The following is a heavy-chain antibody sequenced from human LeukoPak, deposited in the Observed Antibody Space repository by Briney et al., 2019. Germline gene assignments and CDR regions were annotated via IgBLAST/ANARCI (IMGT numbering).Heavy chain of an antibody. CDR2: IIPIFGTA. Sequence: GASVKVSCKASGGTFSSYAISWVRQAPGQGLEWMGGIIPIFGTANYAQKFQGRVTITADESTSTAYMELSSLRSEDTAVYYCARVPTTLYCSGGSCYYFDYWGQGTLVTVSS. V-gene: IGHV1-69*01. CDR3: ARVPTTLYCSGGSCYYFDY. D-gene: IGHD2-15*01. J-gene: IGHJ4*02. CDR1: GGTFSSYA.